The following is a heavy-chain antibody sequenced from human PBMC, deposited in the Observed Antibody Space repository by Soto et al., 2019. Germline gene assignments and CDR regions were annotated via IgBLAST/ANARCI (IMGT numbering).Heavy chain of an antibody. J-gene: IGHJ4*02. CDR3: ARGAERFDY. CDR1: GFTFSSYA. V-gene: IGHV3-64*01. CDR2: IVSSGGST. Sequence: EVQLVESGGGLVQPGGSLRLSCAASGFTFSSYAMHWVRQAPGKGLEYVSAIVSSGGSTYYANSVKGRFTISRDNSKNTPYLQMGSLRAEDMAVYYCARGAERFDYWGQGTLVTVSS.